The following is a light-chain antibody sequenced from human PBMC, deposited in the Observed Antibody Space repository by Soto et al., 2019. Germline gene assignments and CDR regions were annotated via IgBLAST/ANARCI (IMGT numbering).Light chain of an antibody. CDR2: DAS. CDR1: QSISSW. CDR3: QQYNSYSWT. J-gene: IGKJ1*01. Sequence: DIQMTQSPSTLSASVGDRVTITCRASQSISSWLAWYQQKPGKAPKLLIYDASSLESGVPSRFSGSGSGTEFTLSISSLQPDDLAPYYCQQYNSYSWTFGQGTKVEIK. V-gene: IGKV1-5*01.